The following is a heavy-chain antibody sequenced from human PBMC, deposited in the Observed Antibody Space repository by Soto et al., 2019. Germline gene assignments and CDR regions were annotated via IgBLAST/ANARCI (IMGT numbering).Heavy chain of an antibody. D-gene: IGHD1-26*01. CDR1: GYTFTSYG. CDR3: ARAYYPGLFDP. J-gene: IGHJ5*02. Sequence: QVQLVQSGAEVKKPGASVKVSCKASGYTFTSYGISWVRQAPGQGLEWMGWISANNGNTKYPQNFQGRVTMTTDTPTSTAAMELRSLRSDDTAVYYCARAYYPGLFDPWGQGTLVTVSS. V-gene: IGHV1-18*01. CDR2: ISANNGNT.